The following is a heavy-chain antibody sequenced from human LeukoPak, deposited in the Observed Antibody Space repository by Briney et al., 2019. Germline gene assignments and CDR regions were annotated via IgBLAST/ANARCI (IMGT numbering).Heavy chain of an antibody. J-gene: IGHJ4*02. CDR2: ISGDGGST. D-gene: IGHD6-19*01. V-gene: IGHV3-43*02. CDR1: GFMFHDYA. CDR3: ARESESSGWYDY. Sequence: GGSLRLSCAAPGFMFHDYAIHWVRQAPGKGLEGVSLISGDGGSTFYADSVKGGFTISRDNSKNSLYLQMNSLRSDDTALYYCARESESSGWYDYWGQGTLVTVSS.